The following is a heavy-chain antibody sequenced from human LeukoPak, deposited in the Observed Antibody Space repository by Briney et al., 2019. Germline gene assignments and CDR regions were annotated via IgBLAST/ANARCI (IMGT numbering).Heavy chain of an antibody. V-gene: IGHV3-64*01. CDR1: GFTFSSCY. J-gene: IGHJ4*02. Sequence: PGGSLRLSCAASGFTFSSCYMHWVRQAPGRGLEYVSTIASDGTSTYYSTSVKGRVITSRDNSQNTLYLQMGSLRPEDTAIYYCARSTRYFGSAMYYFDNWGQGTLVTVSS. CDR2: IASDGTST. D-gene: IGHD3-10*01. CDR3: ARSTRYFGSAMYYFDN.